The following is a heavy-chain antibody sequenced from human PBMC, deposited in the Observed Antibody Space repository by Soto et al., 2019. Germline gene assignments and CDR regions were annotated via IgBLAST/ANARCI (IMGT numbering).Heavy chain of an antibody. Sequence: QVQLVQSGAEVKKPGSSVNVSCKASGGTFSSYPISWVRQAPGQGLEWMGWILPIFGTVNYAQKFQGRVTITADRSTSTAYMDLSSLRSEDTAVYYCARYLDGSRRPAYWGQGTLVTVSS. J-gene: IGHJ4*02. CDR1: GGTFSSYP. CDR3: ARYLDGSRRPAY. V-gene: IGHV1-69*06. CDR2: ILPIFGTV. D-gene: IGHD6-13*01.